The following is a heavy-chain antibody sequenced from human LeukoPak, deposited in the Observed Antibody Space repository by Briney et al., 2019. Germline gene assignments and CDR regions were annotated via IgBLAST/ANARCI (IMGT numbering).Heavy chain of an antibody. V-gene: IGHV1-18*01. CDR1: GYTSTSYG. Sequence: ASVKVSCKASGYTSTSYGISWVRQAPGQGLEWMGWISAYNGNTNYAQKLQGRVTMTTDTSTSTAYMELRSLRSDDTAVYYCARNQSAATLLDYWGQGTLVTVSS. D-gene: IGHD2-15*01. CDR3: ARNQSAATLLDY. J-gene: IGHJ4*02. CDR2: ISAYNGNT.